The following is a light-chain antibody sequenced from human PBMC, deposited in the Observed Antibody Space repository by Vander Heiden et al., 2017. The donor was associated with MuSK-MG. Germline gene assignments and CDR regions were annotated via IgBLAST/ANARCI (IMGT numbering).Light chain of an antibody. CDR2: DAS. CDR3: QQYDNRPSFT. CDR1: QDISNY. V-gene: IGKV1-33*01. J-gene: IGKJ3*01. Sequence: DIQMTQSPSSLSASVGDRVTITCQASQDISNYLNWYQQKPGKAPKLLIYDASNLETGVPSTFSGSGSGTDFTFTISSLQPEDIATYYCQQYDNRPSFTFGPGTKVDIK.